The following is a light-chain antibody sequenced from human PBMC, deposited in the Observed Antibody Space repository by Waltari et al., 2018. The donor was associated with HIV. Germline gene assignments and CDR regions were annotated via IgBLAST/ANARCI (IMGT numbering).Light chain of an antibody. V-gene: IGKV3-20*01. Sequence: EIVLTQSPGTLSLSPGERATLSCRASQSVSSSYLAWYQQKPGQAPRLLIYGASSRATGIPDRFSGSGSGTDFTLTISRREPEDFAVYYCQQYGSSPPYTFGQGTKLESK. CDR2: GAS. J-gene: IGKJ2*01. CDR1: QSVSSSY. CDR3: QQYGSSPPYT.